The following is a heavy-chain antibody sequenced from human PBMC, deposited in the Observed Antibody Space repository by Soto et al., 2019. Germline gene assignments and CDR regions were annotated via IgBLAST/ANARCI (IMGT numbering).Heavy chain of an antibody. CDR1: GFTFSSYG. CDR3: ARVVRKIVVVPAASGMDV. V-gene: IGHV3-33*01. D-gene: IGHD2-2*01. J-gene: IGHJ6*02. CDR2: IWYDGSNK. Sequence: LRLSCAASGFTFSSYGMHWVRQAPGKGLEWVAVIWYDGSNKYYADSVKGRFNISRDNSKNTLYLQMNSLRAEDTAVYYCARVVRKIVVVPAASGMDVWGQGTTVTVSS.